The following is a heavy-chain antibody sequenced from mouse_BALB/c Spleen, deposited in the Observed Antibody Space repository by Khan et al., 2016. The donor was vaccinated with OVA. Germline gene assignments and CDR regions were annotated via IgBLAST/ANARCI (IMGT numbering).Heavy chain of an antibody. CDR3: ARKNYYGYSMDY. V-gene: IGHV3-2*02. CDR1: GYSITSGYA. J-gene: IGHJ4*01. D-gene: IGHD1-1*01. Sequence: QLEESGPGLVKPSQSLSLTCTVTGYSITSGYAWNWIRQFPGNKLEWMGYISYSGSTSYNPSLRSRISITRDTSKNQFFLQLNSVTTEDTATYCCARKNYYGYSMDYWGQGTSVTVSS. CDR2: ISYSGST.